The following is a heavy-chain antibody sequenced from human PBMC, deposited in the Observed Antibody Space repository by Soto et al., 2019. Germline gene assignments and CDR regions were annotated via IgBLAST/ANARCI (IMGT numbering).Heavy chain of an antibody. J-gene: IGHJ4*02. D-gene: IGHD1-26*01. Sequence: SEPLPLTCTVSGGPINSRGYSWTCKRQPPGKGLEWIGFIYHTGTTYYSPFLKSRVTISVDTSKNQFSLKLSSVTAADTAVYYCARVISYGYFDYWGQGTLVSV. CDR3: ARVISYGYFDY. CDR1: GGPINSRGYS. CDR2: IYHTGTT. V-gene: IGHV4-30-2*05.